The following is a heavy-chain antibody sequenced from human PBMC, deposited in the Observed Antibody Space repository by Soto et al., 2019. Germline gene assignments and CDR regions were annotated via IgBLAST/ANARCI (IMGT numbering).Heavy chain of an antibody. CDR3: ARENVNGGYDYAWGFWYFDL. D-gene: IGHD5-12*01. Sequence: ASVKVSCKASGYTFTSYYMHWVRQAPGQGLGWMGIINPSGGSTSYAQKFQGRVTMTRDTSTSTVYMELSSLRSEDTAVYFCARENVNGGYDYAWGFWYFDLWGRGTLVTVSS. J-gene: IGHJ2*01. CDR1: GYTFTSYY. V-gene: IGHV1-46*03. CDR2: INPSGGST.